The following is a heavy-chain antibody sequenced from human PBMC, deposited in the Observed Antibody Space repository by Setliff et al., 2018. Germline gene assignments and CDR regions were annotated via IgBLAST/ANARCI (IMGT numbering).Heavy chain of an antibody. CDR3: ARQPSSGSYYNPRPYYFDY. CDR2: VHYSGDS. V-gene: IGHV4-59*01. D-gene: IGHD3-10*01. J-gene: IGHJ4*02. CDR1: GASITSYY. Sequence: PSETLSLTCSVSGASITSYYWSWIRQPPGKGLEWIGYVHYSGDSNYNPSLKSRVTMSVDTSKNQFSLNLRSVTAADTAVYYCARQPSSGSYYNPRPYYFDYWGQGTLVTVSS.